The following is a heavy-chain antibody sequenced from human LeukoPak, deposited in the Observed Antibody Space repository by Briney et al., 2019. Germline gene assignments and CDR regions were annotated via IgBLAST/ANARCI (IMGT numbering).Heavy chain of an antibody. D-gene: IGHD5-18*01. CDR1: GFTFSSYA. CDR2: INQDGSEK. J-gene: IGHJ6*03. CDR3: ARGLPYYYYYMDV. V-gene: IGHV3-7*01. Sequence: GGSLRLSCSASGFTFSSYAMHWVRQAPGKGLEWVANINQDGSEKYYVDSVKGRFTISRDNAKNSLYLQMNSLRVEDTAVYYCARGLPYYYYYMDVWAKGPRSPSP.